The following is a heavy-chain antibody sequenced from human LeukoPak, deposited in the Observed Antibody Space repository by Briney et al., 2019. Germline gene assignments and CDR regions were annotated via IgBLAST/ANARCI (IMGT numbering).Heavy chain of an antibody. J-gene: IGHJ4*02. CDR3: ARDKSSGGLLVTDY. CDR2: INTYNGNT. V-gene: IGHV1-18*01. CDR1: GYTFTSYG. D-gene: IGHD3-9*01. Sequence: ASVKVSCKASGYTFTSYGISWVRQAPGQGLEWMGWINTYNGNTNYAQKLQGRVTMTTDTSTTTAYMELRSLSSDDTALYYCARDKSSGGLLVTDYWGQGTLVTVSS.